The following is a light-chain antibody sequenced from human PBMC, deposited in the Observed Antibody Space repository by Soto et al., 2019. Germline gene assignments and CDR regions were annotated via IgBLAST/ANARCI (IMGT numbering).Light chain of an antibody. V-gene: IGLV1-47*01. CDR3: AAWDDSLSGYV. J-gene: IGLJ1*01. CDR1: SSNIGSNY. CDR2: RNN. Sequence: SVLPQPPSASVTPGQRVTISCSGSSSNIGSNYVYWYQQLPGTAPKLLIYRNNQRPSGVPDRFSGSKSGTSASLAISGLRSEDEADYYCAAWDDSLSGYVFGTGTKVTVL.